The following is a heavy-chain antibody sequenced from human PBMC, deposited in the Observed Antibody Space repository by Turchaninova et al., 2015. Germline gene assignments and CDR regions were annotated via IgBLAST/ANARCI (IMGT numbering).Heavy chain of an antibody. Sequence: QITLKESGPTLVKPTQTLTLTCTFSGFSLSTSGVGVGWIRQPPGKALEWLALIYCDDDKRYSPSLKSRLNITKDTYXXXGVLTMTNXXPVXXXTYDCAHRXRYYDFWSGYRHYMXVWGKGXTVTVSS. CDR3: AHRXRYYDFWSGYRHYMXV. D-gene: IGHD3-3*01. V-gene: IGHV2-5*02. J-gene: IGHJ6*03. CDR1: GFSLSTSGVG. CDR2: IYCDDDK.